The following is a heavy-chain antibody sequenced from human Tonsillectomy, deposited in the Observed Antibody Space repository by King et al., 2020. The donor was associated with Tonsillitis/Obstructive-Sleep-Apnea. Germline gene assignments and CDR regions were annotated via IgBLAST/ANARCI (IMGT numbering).Heavy chain of an antibody. D-gene: IGHD1-14*01. J-gene: IGHJ4*02. CDR2: IRSEAYGGTT. CDR1: GFTFADYA. V-gene: IGHV3-49*04. Sequence: VQLVESGGGLVQPGRSLRLSCTASGFTFADYAMNWVRQAPGKGLVWGGFIRSEAYGGTTEYAASVKGRFTISRDDSKTIAYLQMDSLKTEDTAVYYCTSGNHGFAYWGQGTLVTVSS. CDR3: TSGNHGFAY.